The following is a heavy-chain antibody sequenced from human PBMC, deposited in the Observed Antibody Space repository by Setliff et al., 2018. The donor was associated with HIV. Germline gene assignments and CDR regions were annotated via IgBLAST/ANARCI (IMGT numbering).Heavy chain of an antibody. CDR3: AKDTNPKSGYGYGFGY. CDR1: GFTFSDAW. Sequence: GGSLRLSCAGSGFTFSDAWITWVRQAPGKGLEWVAFIRYDGSNKYYADSVKGRFTISRDNSKNTLYLQMNSLRAEDTAVYYCAKDTNPKSGYGYGFGYWGQGTLVTVSS. J-gene: IGHJ4*02. CDR2: IRYDGSNK. D-gene: IGHD5-12*01. V-gene: IGHV3-30*02.